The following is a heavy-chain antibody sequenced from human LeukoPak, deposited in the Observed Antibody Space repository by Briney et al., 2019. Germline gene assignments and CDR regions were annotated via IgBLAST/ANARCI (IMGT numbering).Heavy chain of an antibody. D-gene: IGHD6-19*01. J-gene: IGHJ4*02. CDR1: GGSISGYY. CDR3: ARHLRAVAGGRYFDY. V-gene: IGHV4-59*08. Sequence: SETLSLTCTVSGGSISGYYWSWIRQPPGKGLEWIGYIYHNGGTNYNPSLQSRLTISVDTSRNQFSLKLSSVTAADTAVYYCARHLRAVAGGRYFDYWGQGTQVTVSS. CDR2: IYHNGGT.